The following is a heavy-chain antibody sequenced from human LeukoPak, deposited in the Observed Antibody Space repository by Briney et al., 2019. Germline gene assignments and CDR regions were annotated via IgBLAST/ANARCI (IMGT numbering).Heavy chain of an antibody. CDR1: GYTFTSYG. CDR3: ARDCTNGVCRDAFDI. D-gene: IGHD2-8*01. CDR2: ISAYNGNT. V-gene: IGHV1-18*01. J-gene: IGHJ3*02. Sequence: ASVKVSCKASGYTFTSYGISWVRQAPGQGLEWMGWISAYNGNTNYAQKLQGRVTMTTDTSTSTAYMELRRLRSDDTAVYYCARDCTNGVCRDAFDIWGQGTMVTVSS.